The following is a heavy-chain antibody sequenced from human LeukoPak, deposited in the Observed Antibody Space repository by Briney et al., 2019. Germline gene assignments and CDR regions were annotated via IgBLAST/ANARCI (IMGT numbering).Heavy chain of an antibody. CDR1: GYAFINYA. CDR2: ISAYTGNT. Sequence: ASVKVSCKASGYAFINYAISWVRQAPGQGLEWMGWISAYTGNTNYAQKLQGRVTMTTDTSTSTAYMELRSLRSDDTAVYYCARGPLYDFWTYWGQGTLVTVSS. J-gene: IGHJ4*02. D-gene: IGHD3-3*01. V-gene: IGHV1-18*01. CDR3: ARGPLYDFWTY.